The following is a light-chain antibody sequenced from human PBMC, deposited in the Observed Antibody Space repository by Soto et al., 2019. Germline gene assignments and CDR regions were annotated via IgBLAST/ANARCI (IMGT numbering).Light chain of an antibody. CDR1: QSVSSSY. J-gene: IGKJ3*01. Sequence: DMMLTRSPFMLSVSPLEGACFXXXXXQSVSSSYLAWYQQKPGQAPRLLIYGASSRATGIPDRFSGSGSGTDFTLTISRLEPEDFAVYYCQQYGSSPPFTFGPGTKVDIK. CDR3: QQYGSSPPFT. CDR2: GAS. V-gene: IGKV3-20*01.